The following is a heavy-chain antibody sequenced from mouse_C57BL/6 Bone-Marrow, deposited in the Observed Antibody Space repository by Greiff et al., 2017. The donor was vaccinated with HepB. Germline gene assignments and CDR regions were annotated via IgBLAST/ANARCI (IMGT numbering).Heavy chain of an antibody. V-gene: IGHV6-3*01. CDR1: GFTFSNYW. CDR3: TKDGSSYVPFDY. Sequence: KPVESGGGLVQPGGSMKLSCVASGFTFSNYWMNWVRQSPEKGLEWVAQIRLKSDNYATHYAESVKGRFTISRDDSKSSVYLQMNNLRAEDTGIYYCTKDGSSYVPFDYWGQGTTLTVSS. J-gene: IGHJ2*01. CDR2: IRLKSDNYAT. D-gene: IGHD1-1*01.